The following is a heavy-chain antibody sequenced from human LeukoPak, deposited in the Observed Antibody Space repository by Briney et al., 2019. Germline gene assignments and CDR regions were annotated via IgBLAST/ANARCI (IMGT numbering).Heavy chain of an antibody. D-gene: IGHD3-22*01. CDR2: IYHSGST. CDR3: ARAGEYYYDNSGYYPNDAFDI. Sequence: PSETLSLTCAVSGGSISSGGYSWSWIRQPPGKGLEWIGYIYHSGSTYYNPSLKSRVTISVDRSRNQFSLKLGSVTAADTAVYYCARAGEYYYDNSGYYPNDAFDIWGQGTMVTVSS. V-gene: IGHV4-30-2*01. J-gene: IGHJ3*02. CDR1: GGSISSGGYS.